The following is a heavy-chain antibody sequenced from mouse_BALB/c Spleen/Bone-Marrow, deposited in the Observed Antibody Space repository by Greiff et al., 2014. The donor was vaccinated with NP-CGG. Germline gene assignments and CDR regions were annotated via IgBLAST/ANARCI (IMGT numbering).Heavy chain of an antibody. CDR2: ISSGSSTI. D-gene: IGHD3-3*01. Sequence: VQLKEPGGGLVQPGGSRKLSCAASGFTFSSFGMHWVRQAPEKGLEWVAYISSGSSTIYYADTMKGRFTISRDNPKNTLFLQMTSLRSEDTAMYYCTRSGTLGAMDYWGQGTSVTVSS. J-gene: IGHJ4*01. CDR1: GFTFSSFG. CDR3: TRSGTLGAMDY. V-gene: IGHV5-17*02.